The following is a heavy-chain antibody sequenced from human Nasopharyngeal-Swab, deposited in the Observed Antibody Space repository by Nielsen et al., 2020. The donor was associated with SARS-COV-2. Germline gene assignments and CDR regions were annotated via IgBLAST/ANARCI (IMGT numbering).Heavy chain of an antibody. CDR3: ASGGAGGVIVTYYFDY. CDR2: INAGNGNT. Sequence: WARHAPGQGFEWMGWINAGNGNTKYSQKFQGRVTITRDTSASTAYMELSSLRSEDTAVYYCASGGAGGVIVTYYFDYWGQGTLVTVSS. V-gene: IGHV1-3*01. J-gene: IGHJ4*02. D-gene: IGHD3-16*02.